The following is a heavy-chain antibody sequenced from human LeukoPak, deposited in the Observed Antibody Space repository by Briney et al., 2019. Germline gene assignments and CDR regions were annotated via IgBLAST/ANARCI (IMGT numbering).Heavy chain of an antibody. Sequence: ASVKVSCKASGYTFTSYYMHWVRQAPGQGLEWMGIINPSGGSTSYAQKFQGRVTMTRDTSTSTVYMELSSLRSEDTAVYYCARDFRITYYYGSGSYYLDYWGQGTLVTVSS. V-gene: IGHV1-46*01. J-gene: IGHJ4*02. CDR1: GYTFTSYY. D-gene: IGHD3-10*01. CDR3: ARDFRITYYYGSGSYYLDY. CDR2: INPSGGST.